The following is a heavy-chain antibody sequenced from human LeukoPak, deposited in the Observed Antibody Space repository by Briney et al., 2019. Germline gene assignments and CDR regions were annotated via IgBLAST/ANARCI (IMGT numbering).Heavy chain of an antibody. Sequence: GASVKVSCKASGYTFTGDYMHWVRQAPGQGLEWIGWINPNSGGTNYAQKFQGRVTMTRDTSISTAYMELSRLRSDDTAAYYCARDGSQLSITGTTVDYWGQGTLVTVSS. V-gene: IGHV1-2*02. CDR1: GYTFTGDY. CDR3: ARDGSQLSITGTTVDY. CDR2: INPNSGGT. D-gene: IGHD1-7*01. J-gene: IGHJ4*02.